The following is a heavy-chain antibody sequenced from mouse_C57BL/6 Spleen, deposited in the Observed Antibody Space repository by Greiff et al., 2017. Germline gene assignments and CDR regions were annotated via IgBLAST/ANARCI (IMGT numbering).Heavy chain of an antibody. J-gene: IGHJ2*01. CDR1: GYSITSGYY. CDR3: ARRGIYSYFDY. Sequence: EVQLQQSGPGLVKPSQSLSLTCSVTGYSITSGYYWNWIRQFPGNKLEWMGYISYDGSNNYNPSFKNRISMTRDTSKNQFFLKLNSVTTEDTATYYCARRGIYSYFDYWGQGTTLTVSS. CDR2: ISYDGSN. V-gene: IGHV3-6*01. D-gene: IGHD2-1*01.